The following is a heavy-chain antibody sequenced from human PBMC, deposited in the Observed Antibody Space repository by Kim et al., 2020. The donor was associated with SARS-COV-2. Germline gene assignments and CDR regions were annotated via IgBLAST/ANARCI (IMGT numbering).Heavy chain of an antibody. CDR3: ARCGVAARPQLAYYYY. V-gene: IGHV4-39*01. CDR1: GGSISSSSYY. Sequence: SETLSLTCTVSGGSISSSSYYWGWIRQPPGKGLEWIGSIYYSGSTYYNPSLKSRVTISVDTSKNQFSLKLSSVTAADTAVYYCARCGVAARPQLAYYYY. J-gene: IGHJ6*01. D-gene: IGHD6-6*01. CDR2: IYYSGST.